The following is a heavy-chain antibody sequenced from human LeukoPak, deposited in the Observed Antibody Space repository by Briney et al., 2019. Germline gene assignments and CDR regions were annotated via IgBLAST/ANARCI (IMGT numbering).Heavy chain of an antibody. CDR2: FSGSGDST. Sequence: GGSLRLSCAASGFTFSTYAMSWVRQAPGKGLEWVSAFSGSGDSTYYADSVKGRFTISRDNSKNTLYLQMNSLRAEDTAVYYCAKTWGSSAWQPLDYWGQGTLVTVSS. V-gene: IGHV3-23*01. CDR3: AKTWGSSAWQPLDY. D-gene: IGHD6-19*01. CDR1: GFTFSTYA. J-gene: IGHJ4*02.